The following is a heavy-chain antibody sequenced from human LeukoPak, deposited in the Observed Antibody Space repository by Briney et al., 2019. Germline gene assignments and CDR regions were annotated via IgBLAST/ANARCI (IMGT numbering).Heavy chain of an antibody. CDR3: AKDPPLSIVVVPAATGFVS. CDR2: ISGSGGST. CDR1: GFTFSSYA. Sequence: GGSLRLSCAASGFTFSSYAMSWVRQAPGKWLEWVSAISGSGGSTYYADSVKGRFTISRDNSKNTLYLQMNSLRAEDTAVYYCAKDPPLSIVVVPAATGFVSWGQGTLVTVSS. D-gene: IGHD2-2*01. J-gene: IGHJ5*01. V-gene: IGHV3-23*01.